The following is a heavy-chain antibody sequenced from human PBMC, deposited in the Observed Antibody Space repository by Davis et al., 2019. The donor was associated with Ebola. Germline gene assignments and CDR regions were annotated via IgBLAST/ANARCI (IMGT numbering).Heavy chain of an antibody. Sequence: GGSLRLSCVVSGFTFKHNGMHWVRQAPGKGLEWVAVIWYDGSNKYYADSVKGRFTISRDNSKNTLYLQMNSLRAEDTAVYYCARESFDYWGQGTLVTVSS. J-gene: IGHJ4*02. CDR2: IWYDGSNK. CDR1: GFTFKHNG. CDR3: ARESFDY. V-gene: IGHV3-33*08.